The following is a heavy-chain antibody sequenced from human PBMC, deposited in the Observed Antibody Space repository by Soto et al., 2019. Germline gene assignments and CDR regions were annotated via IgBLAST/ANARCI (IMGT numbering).Heavy chain of an antibody. J-gene: IGHJ6*04. D-gene: IGHD2-15*01. CDR3: ARVLIFGGGSCYAIDYYVMAV. V-gene: IGHV3-33*01. Sequence: PGGSLRLSCAASGFTFSSYGMHWVRQAPGKGLEWVAVIWYDGSNKYYADSVKGRFTISRDNSKNTLYLQMNSLRAEDPAVYYCARVLIFGGGSCYAIDYYVMAVGGKGPTVPVSS. CDR1: GFTFSSYG. CDR2: IWYDGSNK.